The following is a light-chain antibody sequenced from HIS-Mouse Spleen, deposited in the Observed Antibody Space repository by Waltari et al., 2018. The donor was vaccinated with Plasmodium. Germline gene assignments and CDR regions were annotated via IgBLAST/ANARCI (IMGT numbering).Light chain of an antibody. Sequence: EIVMTKSPATLSVSPGARATLSCRASQSVSSNLAWYQQKPGQAPRLLIYGASPRATGIPARFSGSGSGTEFTLTISSLQSEDFAVYYCQQYNNWSFTFGPGTKVDIK. CDR2: GAS. J-gene: IGKJ3*01. CDR3: QQYNNWSFT. CDR1: QSVSSN. V-gene: IGKV3-15*01.